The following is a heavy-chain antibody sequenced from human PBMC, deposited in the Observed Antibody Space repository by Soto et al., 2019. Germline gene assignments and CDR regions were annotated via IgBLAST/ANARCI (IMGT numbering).Heavy chain of an antibody. V-gene: IGHV1-46*01. CDR1: GYTFTSYY. D-gene: IGHD6-13*01. CDR3: ARAEQQLVTMRAFDI. CDR2: INPSGGST. Sequence: ASVKVSCKASGYTFTSYYMHWVRQAPGRGLEWMGIINPSGGSTSYAQKFQGRVTMTRDTSTSTVYMELSSLRSGDTAVYYCARAEQQLVTMRAFDIWGQGTMVTVSS. J-gene: IGHJ3*02.